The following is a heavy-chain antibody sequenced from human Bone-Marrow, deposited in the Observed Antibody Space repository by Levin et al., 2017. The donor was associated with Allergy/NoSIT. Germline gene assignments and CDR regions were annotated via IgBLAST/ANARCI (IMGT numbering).Heavy chain of an antibody. Sequence: SETLSLTCSVSGDSISSVYLSWIRQSPGKGLEWIGYSDHTGSTNSNPSLKSRVTMSADTSKNQFSLRLNSVTAADTAVYDCARFSTSGWYWFDPWGQGTLVTVSS. CDR3: ARFSTSGWYWFDP. D-gene: IGHD3-22*01. CDR1: GDSISSVY. CDR2: SDHTGST. J-gene: IGHJ5*02. V-gene: IGHV4-59*01.